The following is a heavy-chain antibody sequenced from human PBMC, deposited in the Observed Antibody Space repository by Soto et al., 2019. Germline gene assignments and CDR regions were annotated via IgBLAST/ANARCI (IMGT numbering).Heavy chain of an antibody. Sequence: GGSLRLSCAASGFTFSSYSMNWVRQAPGKGLEWVSSISSSSSYIYYADSVKGRFTISIDTAKNSLYLQMNSLRAEDTAVYYCARAHGSGYDLDYWGQGTLVTVSS. D-gene: IGHD3-22*01. V-gene: IGHV3-21*01. J-gene: IGHJ4*02. CDR3: ARAHGSGYDLDY. CDR1: GFTFSSYS. CDR2: ISSSSSYI.